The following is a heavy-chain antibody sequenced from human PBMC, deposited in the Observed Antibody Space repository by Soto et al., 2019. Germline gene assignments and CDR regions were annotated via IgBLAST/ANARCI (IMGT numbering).Heavy chain of an antibody. CDR1: GGSISSGDYY. CDR3: ARAATSSGWYYLFDY. CDR2: IYYSGST. J-gene: IGHJ4*02. D-gene: IGHD6-19*01. Sequence: PSETLSLTCTVSGGSISSGDYYWSWIRQPPGKGLEWIGYIYYSGSTYYNPSLKSRVTISVDTSKNQFSLKLSSVTAADTAVYYCARAATSSGWYYLFDYWGQGTLVTVSS. V-gene: IGHV4-30-4*01.